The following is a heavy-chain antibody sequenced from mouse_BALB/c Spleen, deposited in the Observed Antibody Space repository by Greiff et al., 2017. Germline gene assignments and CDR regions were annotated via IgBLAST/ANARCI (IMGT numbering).Heavy chain of an antibody. CDR1: GFTFSSYG. CDR3: ARDGNPYAMDY. CDR2: INSNGGST. J-gene: IGHJ4*01. D-gene: IGHD2-1*01. Sequence: EVQLVESGGGLVQPGGSLKLSCAASGFTFSSYGMSWVRQTPDKRLELVATINSNGGSTYYPDSVKGRFTISRDNAKNTLYLQMSSLKSEDTAMYYCARDGNPYAMDYWGQGTSVTVSS. V-gene: IGHV5-6-3*01.